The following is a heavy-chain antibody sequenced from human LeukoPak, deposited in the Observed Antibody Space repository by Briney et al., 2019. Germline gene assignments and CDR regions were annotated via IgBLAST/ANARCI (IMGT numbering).Heavy chain of an antibody. V-gene: IGHV3-33*01. CDR3: ARDSDHYGSGSYSYYGMDV. CDR1: GFTFSSYG. CDR2: IWYDGSNK. J-gene: IGHJ6*02. Sequence: PGGSLRLSCAASGFTFSSYGMHWVRQAPGKGLEWVAVIWYDGSNKYYADSVKGRFTIPRDNSKNTLYLQMNSLRAEDTAVYYCARDSDHYGSGSYSYYGMDVWGQGTTVTVSS. D-gene: IGHD3-10*01.